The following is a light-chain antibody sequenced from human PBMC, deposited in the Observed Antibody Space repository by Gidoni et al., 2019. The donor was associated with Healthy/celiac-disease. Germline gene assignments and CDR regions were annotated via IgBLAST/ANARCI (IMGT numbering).Light chain of an antibody. CDR2: KAS. CDR1: PSISSW. Sequence: DIQMTQSPSTLSPSVVDRVTITCRASPSISSWLACYQQQPETATKLLIYKASSLESGVPSRFSGSGSGTEFPLTISSLQHDDFATYYYQRYNSYSSPFGQGTKVEIK. CDR3: QRYNSYSSP. J-gene: IGKJ1*01. V-gene: IGKV1-5*03.